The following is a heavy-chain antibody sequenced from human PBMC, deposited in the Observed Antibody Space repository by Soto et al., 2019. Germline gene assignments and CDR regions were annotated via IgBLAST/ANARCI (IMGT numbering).Heavy chain of an antibody. D-gene: IGHD3-10*01. CDR1: GDSVSSNSAA. V-gene: IGHV6-1*01. Sequence: SPTLSLTCAISGDSVSSNSAAWNWIRQAPARGLEWLGRTYYRSKWYNDYAVSVKSRITINPDTSKNQFSLQLNSVTPEDTAVYYCARVCGEHYYGMDVWGQGTTVTVSS. CDR3: ARVCGEHYYGMDV. J-gene: IGHJ6*02. CDR2: TYYRSKWYN.